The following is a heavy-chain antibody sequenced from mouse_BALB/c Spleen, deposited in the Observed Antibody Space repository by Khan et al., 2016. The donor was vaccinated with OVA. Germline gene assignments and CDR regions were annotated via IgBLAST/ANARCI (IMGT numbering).Heavy chain of an antibody. CDR3: VRGGITTGYFDY. CDR1: GYNFTSYW. J-gene: IGHJ2*01. Sequence: QVQLKQSGTELARPGASVKLSCKASGYNFTSYWMQWVKQRPGQGLEWIGAIYPGDGNTRYTQKFKGKATLTADKSSSTAYMQLSSLASEDSAVYFCVRGGITTGYFDYWGQGTTLTVSS. V-gene: IGHV1-87*01. CDR2: IYPGDGNT. D-gene: IGHD1-1*01.